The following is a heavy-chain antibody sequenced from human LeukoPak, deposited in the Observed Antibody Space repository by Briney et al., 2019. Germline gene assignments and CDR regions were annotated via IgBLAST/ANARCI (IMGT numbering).Heavy chain of an antibody. CDR1: GYSFTSYW. D-gene: IGHD6-13*01. V-gene: IGHV5-51*01. Sequence: GESLKISCKGSGYSFTSYWIAWVRQMPGKGLEWMGIIYPGDSDTRYSPSFQGQVTISADKSISTAYLQWSSLKASDTAMYYCARKLYSSSWYDAFDIWGQGTMVTVSS. J-gene: IGHJ3*02. CDR3: ARKLYSSSWYDAFDI. CDR2: IYPGDSDT.